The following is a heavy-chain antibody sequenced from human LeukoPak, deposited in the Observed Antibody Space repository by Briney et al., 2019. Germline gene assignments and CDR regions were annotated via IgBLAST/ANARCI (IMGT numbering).Heavy chain of an antibody. CDR2: IYHSGST. V-gene: IGHV4-38-2*02. CDR3: ARGGHKNWFDP. Sequence: SETLSLTCTVSGYSISSGYYWGWIRQPPGKGLEWIGSIYHSGSTYYNPSLKSRATISVDTSKNQFSLKLSSVTAADTAVYYCARGGHKNWFDPWGQGTLVTVSS. J-gene: IGHJ5*02. D-gene: IGHD6-25*01. CDR1: GYSISSGYY.